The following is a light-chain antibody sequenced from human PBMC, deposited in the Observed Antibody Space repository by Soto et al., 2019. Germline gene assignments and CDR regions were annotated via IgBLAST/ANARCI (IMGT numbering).Light chain of an antibody. J-gene: IGLJ1*01. CDR1: NSDVGSYDL. CDR3: CSYAGTSTYV. V-gene: IGLV2-23*02. Sequence: QSALTQPASVSGSPGQSITISCTRTNSDVGSYDLVSWYQVHPGKAPKLMIFEVTKRPSVFSNRFSGSKSDNTASLTISGLLAEDEAEYYCCSYAGTSTYVFGSGTKVTVL. CDR2: EVT.